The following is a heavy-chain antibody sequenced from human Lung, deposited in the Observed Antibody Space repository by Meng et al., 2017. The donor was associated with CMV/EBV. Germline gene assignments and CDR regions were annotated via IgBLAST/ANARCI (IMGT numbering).Heavy chain of an antibody. CDR1: GFTFSSYA. D-gene: IGHD2-15*01. CDR3: AKDHRARYCSGGSCYYYYGMDV. Sequence: SXAASGFTFSSYAMSWVRQAPGKGLEWVSVIYSGGSSTYYADPVKCRFTISRDNSKNTLYLQRNRLRAEDTAVYYCAKDHRARYCSGGSCYYYYGMDVWGQGXTVTVSS. CDR2: IYSGGSST. V-gene: IGHV3-23*03. J-gene: IGHJ6*02.